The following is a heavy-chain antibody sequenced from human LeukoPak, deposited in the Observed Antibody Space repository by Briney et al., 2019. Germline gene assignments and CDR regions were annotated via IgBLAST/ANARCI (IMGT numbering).Heavy chain of an antibody. J-gene: IGHJ4*02. V-gene: IGHV4-59*01. D-gene: IGHD3-16*02. CDR1: RGSISRYY. Sequence: PSETLSLTCTGSRGSISRYYWTWTRHPPPHGLAWLGYIYYSGGTNYNPSLKSRVTISVDTSKNQFSLKLSSVTAADTAVYYCARAQIPSIIDYVWGSYRYLLFDYWGQGTLVTVSS. CDR2: IYYSGGT. CDR3: ARAQIPSIIDYVWGSYRYLLFDY.